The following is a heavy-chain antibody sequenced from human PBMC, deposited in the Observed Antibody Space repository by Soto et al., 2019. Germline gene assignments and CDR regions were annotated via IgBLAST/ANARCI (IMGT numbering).Heavy chain of an antibody. CDR2: INAGNGNT. CDR3: ARDLGWWPWDY. V-gene: IGHV1-3*01. CDR1: GYTITSYA. D-gene: IGHD2-15*01. J-gene: IGHJ4*02. Sequence: ASVKVSCKASGYTITSYAMHWVRQAPGQRLEWMGWINAGNGNTKYSQKFQGRVTITRDTSASTAYMELSSLRSEDTAVYYCARDLGWWPWDYWGQGTLVTVSS.